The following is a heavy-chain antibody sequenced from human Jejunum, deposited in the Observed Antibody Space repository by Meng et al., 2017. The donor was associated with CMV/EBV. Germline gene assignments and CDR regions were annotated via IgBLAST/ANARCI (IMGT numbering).Heavy chain of an antibody. CDR3: ARGTGSGSWLIDS. CDR2: IPFDGNNE. V-gene: IGHV3-30*04. CDR1: GVTFSSYA. Sequence: ASGVTFSSYAMHWVRQAPGKGLEWVAVIPFDGNNEHYADSVKGRFTISRDNSKNTLYLQVNSLRLEDTGVCYCARGTGSGSWLIDSWGQGTLVTVSS. J-gene: IGHJ4*02. D-gene: IGHD6-13*01.